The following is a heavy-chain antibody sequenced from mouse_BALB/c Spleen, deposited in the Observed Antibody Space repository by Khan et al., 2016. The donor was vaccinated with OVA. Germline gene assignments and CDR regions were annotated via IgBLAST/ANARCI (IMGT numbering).Heavy chain of an antibody. CDR1: GYTFTDYY. D-gene: IGHD1-2*01. V-gene: IGHV1-77*01. J-gene: IGHJ3*01. CDR3: ARRNYFGYTFAY. CDR2: IYPGSGNT. Sequence: QVQLKKSGAELARPGASVKLSCKASGYTFTDYYINWVKQRTGQGLEWIGEIYPGSGNTYYNEKFKGKATLTADKSSSTAYMQLSSLTSEDSAVYFCARRNYFGYTFAYWGQGTLVTVSA.